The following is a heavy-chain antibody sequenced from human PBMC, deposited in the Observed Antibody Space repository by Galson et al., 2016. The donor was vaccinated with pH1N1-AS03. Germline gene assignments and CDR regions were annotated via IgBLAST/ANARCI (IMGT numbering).Heavy chain of an antibody. J-gene: IGHJ5*02. Sequence: LRLSCAASGFIFSSYEMNWVRQAPGKGLEWFSYISSSGNTIYYADSVKGRFTISRDNAKNSLYLQMNSLRAEDTAVYYCARALSEQYYDILTGNDPRGQGTLVTVSS. CDR1: GFIFSSYE. D-gene: IGHD3-9*01. V-gene: IGHV3-48*03. CDR3: ARALSEQYYDILTGNDP. CDR2: ISSSGNTI.